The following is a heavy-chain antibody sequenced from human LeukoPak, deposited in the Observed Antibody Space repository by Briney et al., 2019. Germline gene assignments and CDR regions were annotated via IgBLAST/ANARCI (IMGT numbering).Heavy chain of an antibody. Sequence: SETLSLTCAVYGGSFSGYYWSWIRQPPGKGLEWIGEINHSGSTNYNPSLKSRVTISVDTSKNQFSVKLSSVTAADTAVYYCARPLRTFSSGWYSYWGQGTLVTVSS. CDR1: GGSFSGYY. CDR3: ARPLRTFSSGWYSY. D-gene: IGHD6-19*01. J-gene: IGHJ4*02. V-gene: IGHV4-34*01. CDR2: INHSGST.